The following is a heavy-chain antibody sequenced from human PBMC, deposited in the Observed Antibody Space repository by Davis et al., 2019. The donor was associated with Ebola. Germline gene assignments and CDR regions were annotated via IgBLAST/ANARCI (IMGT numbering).Heavy chain of an antibody. V-gene: IGHV3-23*01. J-gene: IGHJ4*02. CDR2: ISGSGGST. CDR1: VITFSSYA. D-gene: IGHD2-2*01. CDR3: ARGLEDFIVVVPAAPDY. Sequence: GGSLRLSCADSVITFSSYAMTWVRQAPGKGLEWVSAISGSGGSTYYADSVKGRFTISRDNAKNTLYLQMNSLRAEDTAVYYCARGLEDFIVVVPAAPDYWGQGTLVTVSS.